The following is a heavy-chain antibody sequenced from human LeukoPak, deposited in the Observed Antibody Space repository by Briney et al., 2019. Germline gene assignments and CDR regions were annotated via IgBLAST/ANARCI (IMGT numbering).Heavy chain of an antibody. J-gene: IGHJ4*02. CDR1: GFTFSNYR. D-gene: IGHD3-10*01. V-gene: IGHV3-48*04. CDR2: ISSSSNTI. CDR3: ATSGGSGSYFFGY. Sequence: GGSLRLSCAASGFTFSNYRMNWVRQAPGKGLEWVSYISSSSNTIYYADSVKGRFTISRDNAKNSLYLQMNSLRAEDTAVYYCATSGGSGSYFFGYWGQGTLATVSS.